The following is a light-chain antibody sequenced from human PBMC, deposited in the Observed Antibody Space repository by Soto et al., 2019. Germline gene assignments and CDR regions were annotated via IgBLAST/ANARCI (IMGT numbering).Light chain of an antibody. Sequence: QSVLTQPPSASGSPGQSVTISCTGTSSDVGGYNYVSWYQQHPGKAPKLIIYEVYKRPSGVPDRFSGSKSGNTAALTVSGLKDEDEADYYCRSYVGTNSYVFGTGTKLTVL. J-gene: IGLJ1*01. V-gene: IGLV2-8*01. CDR1: SSDVGGYNY. CDR3: RSYVGTNSYV. CDR2: EVY.